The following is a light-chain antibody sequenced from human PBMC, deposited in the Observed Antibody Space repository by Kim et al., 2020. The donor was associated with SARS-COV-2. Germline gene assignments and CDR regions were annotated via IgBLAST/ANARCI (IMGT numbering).Light chain of an antibody. CDR1: QSVSSSY. Sequence: EIVLTQSPGTLSLSPGERATLSCRASQSVSSSYLAWYQQKPGQAPRLLIYGASSRATGIPDRFSGSGSGTDFTLTISRLEPEDFGVYYCQQYGSSPRTFGQRTKLEI. CDR2: GAS. J-gene: IGKJ2*01. V-gene: IGKV3-20*01. CDR3: QQYGSSPRT.